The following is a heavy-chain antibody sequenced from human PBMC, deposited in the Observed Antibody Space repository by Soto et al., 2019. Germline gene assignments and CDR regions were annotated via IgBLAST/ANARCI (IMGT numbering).Heavy chain of an antibody. CDR2: INHSGSA. Sequence: SETLSLTCAVHGGSFSGYYWSWIRQPPGKGLEWIGEINHSGSANYNPSLKSRVTISVDTSKNQFSLKLSSVTAADTAVYYCASITIFGVVTTIDPWGQGTLLTVSS. CDR1: GGSFSGYY. CDR3: ASITIFGVVTTIDP. D-gene: IGHD3-3*01. J-gene: IGHJ5*01. V-gene: IGHV4-34*01.